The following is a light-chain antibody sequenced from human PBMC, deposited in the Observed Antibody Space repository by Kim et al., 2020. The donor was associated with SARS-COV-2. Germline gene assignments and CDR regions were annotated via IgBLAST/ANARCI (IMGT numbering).Light chain of an antibody. CDR2: DNN. CDR1: SSNIGNNY. CDR3: GTWDSSLSAAV. Sequence: GQKVPISCSGSSSNIGNNYVSWYQQLPGTAPKVLIYDNNRRPSGIPDRFSGSKSGTSATLGITGLQTGDEADYYCGTWDSSLSAAVFGGGTQLTVL. V-gene: IGLV1-51*01. J-gene: IGLJ7*01.